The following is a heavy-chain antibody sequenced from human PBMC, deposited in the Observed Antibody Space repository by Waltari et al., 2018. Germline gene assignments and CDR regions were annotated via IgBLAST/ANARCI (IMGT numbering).Heavy chain of an antibody. CDR3: ARRVPYDSSGYYYLWYFDL. CDR2: MNPNSGNT. Sequence: QVQLVQSGAEVKKPGASVKVSCKASGYTFTSYDINWVRQDTGQGLEWMGWMNPNSGNTGYAQKFQGRVTITRNTSISTAYMELSSLRSEDTAVYYCARRVPYDSSGYYYLWYFDLWGRGTLVTVSS. D-gene: IGHD3-22*01. J-gene: IGHJ2*01. CDR1: GYTFTSYD. V-gene: IGHV1-8*03.